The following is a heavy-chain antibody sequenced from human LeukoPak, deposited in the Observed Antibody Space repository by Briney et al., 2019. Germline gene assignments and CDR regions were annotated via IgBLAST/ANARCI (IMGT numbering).Heavy chain of an antibody. D-gene: IGHD1-26*01. CDR2: IIPIFGTA. CDR1: GGTFSSYA. V-gene: IGHV1-69*06. J-gene: IGHJ4*02. Sequence: ASVKVSCKASGGTFSSYAISWVRQAPGQGLEWMGGIIPIFGTANYAQKFQGRVTITADKSTSTAYMELSSLRSEDTAMYYCARVSVGATMLAYFDYWGQGTLVTVSS. CDR3: ARVSVGATMLAYFDY.